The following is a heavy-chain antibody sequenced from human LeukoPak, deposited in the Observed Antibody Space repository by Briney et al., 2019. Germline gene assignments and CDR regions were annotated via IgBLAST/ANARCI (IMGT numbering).Heavy chain of an antibody. J-gene: IGHJ4*02. CDR2: IYSGGST. V-gene: IGHV3-66*01. CDR1: GFTVGSNY. CDR3: AKSAITAPHVD. Sequence: GSLRLSCAASGFTVGSNYMNWVRQAPGKGLEWVSVIYSGGSTYYADSVKGRFTISRDNSKNTLYLQMNSLRAEDTAVYYCAKSAITAPHVDWGQGTLVTVSS.